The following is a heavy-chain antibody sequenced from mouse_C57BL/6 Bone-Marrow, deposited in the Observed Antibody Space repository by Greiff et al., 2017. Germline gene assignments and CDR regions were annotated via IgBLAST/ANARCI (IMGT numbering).Heavy chain of an antibody. CDR2: IHPNSGST. V-gene: IGHV1-64*01. D-gene: IGHD4-1*01. J-gene: IGHJ4*01. CDR1: GYTFTSYW. CDR3: ARSLLGAMDY. Sequence: QVQLQQPGAELVKPGASVKLSCKASGYTFTSYWMHWVKQRPGQGLEWIGMIHPNSGSTNYNEKFKSKATLTVDKSSSTAYMQLSSRTSEDSAVYYCARSLLGAMDYWGQGTSVTVSS.